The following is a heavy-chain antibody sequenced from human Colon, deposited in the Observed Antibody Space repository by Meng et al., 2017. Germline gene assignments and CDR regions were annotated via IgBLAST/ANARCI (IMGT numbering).Heavy chain of an antibody. Sequence: LEDGGPGLVDPSGTLPRTGAVAGGSISSSNYGSWVRQPPGKGLEWIGQIYISGSPSYNPSLESRVTISVDKSKNQLSLRLTSVTAADTAIYYCARHGGWHFDYWGQGTLVTVSS. J-gene: IGHJ4*02. CDR1: GGSISSSNY. CDR2: IYISGSP. V-gene: IGHV4-4*02. D-gene: IGHD6-19*01. CDR3: ARHGGWHFDY.